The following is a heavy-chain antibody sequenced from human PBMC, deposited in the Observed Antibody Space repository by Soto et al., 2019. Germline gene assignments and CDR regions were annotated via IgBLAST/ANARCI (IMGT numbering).Heavy chain of an antibody. CDR2: IRSSGSTI. Sequence: DVLLVESGGGSVQPGGSLRLSCATSGFTFSSYEMNWVRQAPGKGLEWVSSIRSSGSTIYYADSVKGRFTISRDNAENSLYLQMNSLRAEDTAVYYCAREAHYHSTDYWGQGTLVTVSS. J-gene: IGHJ4*02. D-gene: IGHD3-22*01. CDR1: GFTFSSYE. CDR3: AREAHYHSTDY. V-gene: IGHV3-48*03.